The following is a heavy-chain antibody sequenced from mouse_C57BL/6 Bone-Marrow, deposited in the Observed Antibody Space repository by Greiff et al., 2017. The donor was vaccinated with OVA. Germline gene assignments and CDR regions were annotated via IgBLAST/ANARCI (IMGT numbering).Heavy chain of an antibody. CDR1: GYAFSSSW. V-gene: IGHV1-82*01. CDR2: IYPGDGDT. Sequence: LQESGPELVKPGASVKISCKASGYAFSSSWMNWVKQRPGQGLEWIGRIYPGDGDTNYNGKFKGKATLTADKSSSTAYMQLSSLTSEDSAVYFCARKGISPGLDYWGQGTTLTVSS. J-gene: IGHJ2*01. CDR3: ARKGISPGLDY. D-gene: IGHD3-3*01.